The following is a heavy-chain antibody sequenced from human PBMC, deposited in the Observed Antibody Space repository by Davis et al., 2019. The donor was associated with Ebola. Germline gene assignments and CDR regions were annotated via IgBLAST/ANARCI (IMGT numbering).Heavy chain of an antibody. D-gene: IGHD3/OR15-3a*01. CDR3: ARVRGTGVWGLDY. V-gene: IGHV3-7*01. CDR1: GFTFSSYW. Sequence: GGSLRLSCAASGFTFSSYWMSWVREAPGKGLEWVAKIKQDGSEKYYVDSVKGRFTISRDNAKNSLYRQMNSLRAEDTAVYYCARVRGTGVWGLDYWGQGTLVTVSS. J-gene: IGHJ4*02. CDR2: IKQDGSEK.